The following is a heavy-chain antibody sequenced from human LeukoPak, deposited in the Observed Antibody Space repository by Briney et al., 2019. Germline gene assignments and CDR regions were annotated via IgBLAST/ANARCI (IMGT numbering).Heavy chain of an antibody. CDR2: ISGSGGST. Sequence: GGSLTLSCAASGFTFSSYAMGWVRQAPGKGLEWVSAISGSGGSTYYADSVKGRFTISRDNSKNTLYLQMNSLRAKDTAVYYCAKQRYFNDYWGQGTLVTVSS. J-gene: IGHJ4*02. CDR3: AKQRYFNDY. D-gene: IGHD3-9*01. CDR1: GFTFSSYA. V-gene: IGHV3-23*01.